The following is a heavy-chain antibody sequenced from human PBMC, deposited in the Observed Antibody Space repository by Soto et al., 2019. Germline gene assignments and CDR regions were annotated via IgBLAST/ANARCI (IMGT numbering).Heavy chain of an antibody. V-gene: IGHV6-1*01. CDR2: TYYRSRWYN. CDR3: AGTTSLQWYYMDV. J-gene: IGHJ6*03. CDR1: GDSVSSNSAA. Sequence: SQTLSLTCAISGDSVSSNSAAWNWIRQWPSRGLEWLGRTYYRSRWYNDYAVSVKSRITVNPDTSKNQFSLHLNSVTPEDTAVYYCAGTTSLQWYYMDVWDKGTTVTVSS. D-gene: IGHD1-7*01.